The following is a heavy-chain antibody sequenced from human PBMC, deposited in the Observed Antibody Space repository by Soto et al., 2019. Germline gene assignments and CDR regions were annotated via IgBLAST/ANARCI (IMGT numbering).Heavy chain of an antibody. J-gene: IGHJ6*02. V-gene: IGHV4-30-4*01. Sequence: QVQLQESSPGLVKPSQTLSLTCTVSGGSISSGDYYWSWIRQPPGKGLEWIGYIYYSGSTYYNPSLKSRLTISVDTYNYQFSLKLTSVTAADTAVYYCAREGNGEDSGMDVWGQGTTVTVAS. CDR3: AREGNGEDSGMDV. CDR2: IYYSGST. CDR1: GGSISSGDYY. D-gene: IGHD4-17*01.